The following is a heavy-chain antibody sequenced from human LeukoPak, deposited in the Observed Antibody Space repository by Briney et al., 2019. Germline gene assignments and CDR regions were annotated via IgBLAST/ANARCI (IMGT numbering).Heavy chain of an antibody. CDR1: GFTFSRYA. CDR3: VKDSSSGSYFDY. J-gene: IGHJ4*02. CDR2: IGSNGGST. D-gene: IGHD3-10*01. V-gene: IGHV3-64D*06. Sequence: GGSLRLSCSASGFTFSRYAMHWVRQAAGKGLEYGSAIGSNGGSTYYADSVKGRFTISRDNSSNTLHLQLSSLRVEDTAVYYCVKDSSSGSYFDYWGQGTLVTVSS.